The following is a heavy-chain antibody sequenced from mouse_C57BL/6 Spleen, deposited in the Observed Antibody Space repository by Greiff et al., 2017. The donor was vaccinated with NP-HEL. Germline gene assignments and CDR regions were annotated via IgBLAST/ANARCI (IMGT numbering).Heavy chain of an antibody. D-gene: IGHD2-4*01. Sequence: VQLQQPGAELVKPGASVKLSCKASGYTFTSYWMHWVKQRPGQGLEWIGMIHPNSGSTNYNEKFKSKATLTVDKSSSTAYMQLSSLTSEDSAVYYCAREGDYDGGSYAMDYWGQGTSVTVSS. J-gene: IGHJ4*01. CDR2: IHPNSGST. CDR3: AREGDYDGGSYAMDY. V-gene: IGHV1-64*01. CDR1: GYTFTSYW.